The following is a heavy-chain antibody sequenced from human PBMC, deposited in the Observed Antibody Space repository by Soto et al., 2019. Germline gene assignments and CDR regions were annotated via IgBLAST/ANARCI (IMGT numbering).Heavy chain of an antibody. CDR2: ISSTSGTI. CDR3: ARAMSRSKTAFDH. Sequence: GGSLRLSCAASGFTFSDYYMTWIRQAPGKGLEWVSYISSTSGTISYADSVKGRFTLSRDNAMNSLYLQMISLRAEDTAVYYCARAMSRSKTAFDHWGQGALVTVSS. V-gene: IGHV3-11*01. J-gene: IGHJ4*02. D-gene: IGHD3-10*02. CDR1: GFTFSDYY.